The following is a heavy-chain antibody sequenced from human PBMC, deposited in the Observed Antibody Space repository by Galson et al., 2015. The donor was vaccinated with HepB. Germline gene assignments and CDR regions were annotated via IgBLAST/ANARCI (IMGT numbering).Heavy chain of an antibody. CDR3: ARDRVYGDYDVYWYFDL. J-gene: IGHJ2*01. D-gene: IGHD4-17*01. CDR1: GYTFTNYG. Sequence: SVKVSCKASGYTFTNYGISWVRQAPGQGLEWMGWISVYNGNTNYVQKFQGRVTRTTDTSTSTAYMELRSLRSDDTAVYYCARDRVYGDYDVYWYFDLWGRGTLVTVSS. CDR2: ISVYNGNT. V-gene: IGHV1-18*01.